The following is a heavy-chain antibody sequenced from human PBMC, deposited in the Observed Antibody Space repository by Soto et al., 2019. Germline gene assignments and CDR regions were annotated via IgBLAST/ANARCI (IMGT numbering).Heavy chain of an antibody. D-gene: IGHD3-10*01. V-gene: IGHV3-15*01. J-gene: IGHJ4*02. CDR3: TTDFMPTWFGELLYDY. CDR2: IKSKTDGGTT. Sequence: GGSLRLSCAASGFTFSNAWMSWVRQAPGKGLEWVGRIKSKTDGGTTDYAAPVKGRFTISRDDSKNTLYLQMNSLKTEDTAVYYCTTDFMPTWFGELLYDYWGQGTLVTVSS. CDR1: GFTFSNAW.